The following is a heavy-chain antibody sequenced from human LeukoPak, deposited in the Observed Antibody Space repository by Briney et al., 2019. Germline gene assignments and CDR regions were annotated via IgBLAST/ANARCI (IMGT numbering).Heavy chain of an antibody. CDR2: IYYSGST. V-gene: IGHV4-59*01. D-gene: IGHD5-18*01. J-gene: IGHJ4*02. Sequence: SETLSLTCTVSGGSISSYYWSWIRQPPGKGLEWIGYIYYSGSTNYNPSLKSRVTISVDTSKNQFSLKLSSVTAADTAVYYCARGPGYSYGLDYWGQGTLSPSPQ. CDR3: ARGPGYSYGLDY. CDR1: GGSISSYY.